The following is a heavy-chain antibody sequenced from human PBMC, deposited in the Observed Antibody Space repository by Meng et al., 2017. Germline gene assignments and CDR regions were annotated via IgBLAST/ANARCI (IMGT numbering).Heavy chain of an antibody. CDR3: ARGYDFWSGQYYFDY. J-gene: IGHJ4*02. V-gene: IGHV4-59*01. CDR2: IYYSGST. Sequence: QVHVQESGPGPVKPSETLSLTCTVSGGSISSYYWSWIRQPPGKGLEWIGYIYYSGSTNYNPSLKRRVTISVDTSKNQFSLKLSSVTAADTAVYYCARGYDFWSGQYYFDYWGQGTLVTVSS. CDR1: GGSISSYY. D-gene: IGHD3-3*01.